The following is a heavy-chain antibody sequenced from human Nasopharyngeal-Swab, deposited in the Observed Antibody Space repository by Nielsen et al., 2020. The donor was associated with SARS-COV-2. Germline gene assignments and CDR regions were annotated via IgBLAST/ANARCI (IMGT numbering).Heavy chain of an antibody. Sequence: WIRQPPGKGLEWIGYIYYSGSTNYNPSLKSRVTISVDTPKNQFSLKLSSVTAADTAVYYCARGYSSSSFSSYYYGLDVWGQGTTVTVSS. V-gene: IGHV4-59*01. CDR2: IYYSGST. D-gene: IGHD6-6*01. J-gene: IGHJ6*02. CDR3: ARGYSSSSFSSYYYGLDV.